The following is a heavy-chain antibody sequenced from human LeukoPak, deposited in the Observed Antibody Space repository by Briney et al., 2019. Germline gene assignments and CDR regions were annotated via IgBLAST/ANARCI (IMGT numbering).Heavy chain of an antibody. Sequence: ASVKVSCKASGYTFTNYGINWVRQAPGQGLEWMGWINPNSGGTNYAQKFQGRVTMTRDTSISTAYMELSRLRSDDTAVYYCARDTPRPVPRGFEYWGQGTLVTVSS. CDR1: GYTFTNYG. V-gene: IGHV1-2*02. J-gene: IGHJ4*02. CDR3: ARDTPRPVPRGFEY. CDR2: INPNSGGT.